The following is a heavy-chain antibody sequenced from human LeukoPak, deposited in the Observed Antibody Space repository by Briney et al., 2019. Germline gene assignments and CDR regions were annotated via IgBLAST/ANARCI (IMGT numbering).Heavy chain of an antibody. D-gene: IGHD2-15*01. CDR1: GFTFSNAW. V-gene: IGHV3-15*01. J-gene: IGHJ4*02. CDR2: IKSKTDGGTA. CDR3: TTRGSSGGYYFDN. Sequence: GGSLRLSCAASGFTFSNAWMSWVRQAPGEGLEWVGRIKSKTDGGTADYAAPVKGRFSISRDDSKNTLDLQMNSLKTEDTAVYYCTTRGSSGGYYFDNWGQGTLVTVSS.